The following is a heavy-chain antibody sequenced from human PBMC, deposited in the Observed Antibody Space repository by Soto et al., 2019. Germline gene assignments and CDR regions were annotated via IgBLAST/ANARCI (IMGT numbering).Heavy chain of an antibody. V-gene: IGHV3-23*01. D-gene: IGHD6-13*01. J-gene: IGHJ5*01. Sequence: EVQLLESGGGLVQPGGPLKLSGAASGFPFRNIAMTWVRQAPGKGLECVSTINTSGGNKNYADSVKGRFSVSRDNSKNTLSLQMNSLRAEDTAVYYCTKDWQHDSWGQGTLVTVSS. CDR2: INTSGGNK. CDR3: TKDWQHDS. CDR1: GFPFRNIA.